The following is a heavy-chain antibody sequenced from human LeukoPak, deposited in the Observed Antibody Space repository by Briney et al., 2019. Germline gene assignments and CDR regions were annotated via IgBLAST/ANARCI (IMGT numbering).Heavy chain of an antibody. D-gene: IGHD3-16*01. Sequence: QPGGSLRLSCAASGFTFSSYEMNWVRQAPGKGLEWVSYISSSGSTIYYADSVKGRFAISRDNAKNSLYLQMNSLRAEDTAVYYCARDTAISYVWGIAFDYWGQGTLVTVSS. V-gene: IGHV3-48*03. CDR2: ISSSGSTI. CDR3: ARDTAISYVWGIAFDY. J-gene: IGHJ4*02. CDR1: GFTFSSYE.